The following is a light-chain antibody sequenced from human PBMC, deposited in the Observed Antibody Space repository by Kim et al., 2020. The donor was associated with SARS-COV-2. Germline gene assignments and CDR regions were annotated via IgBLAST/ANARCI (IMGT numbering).Light chain of an antibody. J-gene: IGLJ1*01. V-gene: IGLV1-47*01. CDR1: SSNNGSNY. Sequence: RVTISYXGSSSNNGSNYVYWYQXLXGTAPKLLIYRNNQRPSGVPDRFSGSKSGTSASLAISGLRSEXEADYYCAAWDDSLSGYVFGTGTKVTVL. CDR3: AAWDDSLSGYV. CDR2: RNN.